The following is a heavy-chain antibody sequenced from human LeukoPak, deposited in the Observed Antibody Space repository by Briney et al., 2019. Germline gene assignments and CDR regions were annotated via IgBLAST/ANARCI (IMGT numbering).Heavy chain of an antibody. J-gene: IGHJ4*02. CDR3: ARGGDSSGYYYFDY. CDR1: GGSFSGYY. CDR2: IYYSGST. D-gene: IGHD3-22*01. V-gene: IGHV4-31*11. Sequence: SETLSLTCAVYGGSFSGYYWSWIRQHPGKGLEWIGYIYYSGSTYYNPSLKSRVTISVDTSKNQFSLKLSSVTAADTAVYYCARGGDSSGYYYFDYWGQGTLVTVSS.